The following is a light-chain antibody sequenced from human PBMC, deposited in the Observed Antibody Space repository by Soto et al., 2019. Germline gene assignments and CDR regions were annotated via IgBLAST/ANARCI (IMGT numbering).Light chain of an antibody. J-gene: IGLJ3*02. CDR3: QTWGTGIQV. CDR1: SGHNSYA. CDR2: VNSDGSH. Sequence: QPVLTQSPSASASLGASVKLTCTLSSGHNSYAIAWYQQQPEKGPRYLMKVNSDGSHNKGDGIPDRFSGSSSGAERYLTISSLQSEDEADYYCQTWGTGIQVFGGGTKLTVL. V-gene: IGLV4-69*01.